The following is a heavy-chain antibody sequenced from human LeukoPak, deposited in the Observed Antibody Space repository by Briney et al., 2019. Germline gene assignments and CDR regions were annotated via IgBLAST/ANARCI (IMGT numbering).Heavy chain of an antibody. V-gene: IGHV3-53*01. CDR3: ARGDSVVTAAY. J-gene: IGHJ4*02. CDR2: KYSGGST. D-gene: IGHD2-21*02. CDR1: GFTVSRYY. Sequence: PGVSLRLSCAASGFTVSRYYISWVRQAPGKGLEWVSVKYSGGSTYYADSVKGRFTISRDNSKNTLYLQMNSLRAEDTAVYYCARGDSVVTAAYWGQGTLVTVS.